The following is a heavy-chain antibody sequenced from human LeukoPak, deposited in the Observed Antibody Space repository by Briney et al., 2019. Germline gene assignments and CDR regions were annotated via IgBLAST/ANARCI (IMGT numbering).Heavy chain of an antibody. CDR1: GFTFSSYW. D-gene: IGHD1-26*01. J-gene: IGHJ4*02. V-gene: IGHV3-74*01. Sequence: GGSLRLSCAVSGFTFSSYWMHWVRQAPGKGLVWVSRIDRDGSRINYADSVKGRFTISRDNSKNTLYLQMNSLRAEDTAVYYCARGVGSGSRLRAGDYWGQGTLVTVSS. CDR3: ARGVGSGSRLRAGDY. CDR2: IDRDGSRI.